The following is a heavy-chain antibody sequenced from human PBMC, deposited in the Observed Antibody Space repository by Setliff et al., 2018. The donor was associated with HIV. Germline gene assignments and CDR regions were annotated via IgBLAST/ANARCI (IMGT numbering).Heavy chain of an antibody. Sequence: SETLSLTCTVSGGSISSSSYYWGWIRQPPGKGLEWIGSIYYSGSTYYSPSLKSRVTISVDTSKNQFSLKLSSVTAADTAVYYCARSSAERSAVRGQGTLVTVSS. V-gene: IGHV4-39*07. J-gene: IGHJ4*02. CDR2: IYYSGST. CDR1: GGSISSSSYY. CDR3: ARSSAERSAV. D-gene: IGHD1-1*01.